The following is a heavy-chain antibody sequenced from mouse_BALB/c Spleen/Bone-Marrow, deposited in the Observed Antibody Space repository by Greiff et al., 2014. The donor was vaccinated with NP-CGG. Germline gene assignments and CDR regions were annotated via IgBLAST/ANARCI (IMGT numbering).Heavy chain of an antibody. CDR3: ARKDYGSRGGYFDV. Sequence: QVQLKESGPGLVAPSQSLSITCTVSGFSLTSYGVHWVRQPPGKGLEWLGLIWAGRSTNYNSALMSRLSISKDNSKSQVFLKMNSLQTDDTAMYYCARKDYGSRGGYFDVWGAGTTVTVSS. V-gene: IGHV2-9*02. CDR1: GFSLTSYG. D-gene: IGHD1-1*01. J-gene: IGHJ1*01. CDR2: IWAGRST.